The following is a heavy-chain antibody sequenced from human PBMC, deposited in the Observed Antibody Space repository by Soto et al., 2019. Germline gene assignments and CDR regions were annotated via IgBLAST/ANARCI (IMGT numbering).Heavy chain of an antibody. D-gene: IGHD3-16*01. CDR3: ARAIGTLGYYGGMYV. CDR1: GYLFTSYA. V-gene: IGHV1-3*01. CDR2: INPGNDNT. J-gene: IGHJ6*02. Sequence: QVQLVQSGAEVKKPGASVKLSCKASGYLFTSYALHWVRQAPGQRLEWMGWINPGNDNTRYSHKFQGRVTISRDTSARTAYMVLSSLRAEDTAVFYCARAIGTLGYYGGMYVWGQGTTVTVSS.